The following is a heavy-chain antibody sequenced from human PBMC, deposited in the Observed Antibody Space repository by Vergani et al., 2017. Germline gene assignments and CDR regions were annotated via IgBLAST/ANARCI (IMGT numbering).Heavy chain of an antibody. Sequence: EVQLLESGGGLVQPGGSLRLSCAASGFTFSSYAMSWFRQAPGKGLEWVSAISGSGGSTYYADSVKGRFTISRDNSKNTLYLQMNSLRAEDTAVYYCAKDWGGYCSSTSCYLYYFDYWGQGTLFTVSS. CDR3: AKDWGGYCSSTSCYLYYFDY. J-gene: IGHJ4*02. V-gene: IGHV3-23*01. D-gene: IGHD2-2*01. CDR1: GFTFSSYA. CDR2: ISGSGGST.